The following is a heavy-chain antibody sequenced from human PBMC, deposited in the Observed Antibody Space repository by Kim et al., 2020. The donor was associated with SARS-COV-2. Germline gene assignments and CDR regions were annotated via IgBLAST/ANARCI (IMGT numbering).Heavy chain of an antibody. CDR3: ARGSSGYGDYVYYYYGMDV. CDR1: GFTFSSYE. V-gene: IGHV3-48*03. CDR2: ISSSGSTI. Sequence: GGSLRLSCAASGFTFSSYEMNWVRQAPGKGLEWVSYISSSGSTIYYADSVKGRFTISRDNAKNSLYLQMNSLRAEDTAVYYCARGSSGYGDYVYYYYGMDVWGQGTTVTVSS. D-gene: IGHD4-17*01. J-gene: IGHJ6*02.